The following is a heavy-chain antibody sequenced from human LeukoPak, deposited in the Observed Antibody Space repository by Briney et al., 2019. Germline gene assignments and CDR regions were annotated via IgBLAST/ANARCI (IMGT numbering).Heavy chain of an antibody. CDR2: IYPGDSDT. CDR3: ARLILRYFDWPTPYYFDY. D-gene: IGHD3-9*01. Sequence: GEALKISFKGSGCRFTSYWIGWVRRMPGKGRGWMGIIYPGDSDTRYSPSFQGQVTISADKSISTAYLQWSSLKASDTAMYYCARLILRYFDWPTPYYFDYWGQGTLVTVSS. V-gene: IGHV5-51*01. CDR1: GCRFTSYW. J-gene: IGHJ4*02.